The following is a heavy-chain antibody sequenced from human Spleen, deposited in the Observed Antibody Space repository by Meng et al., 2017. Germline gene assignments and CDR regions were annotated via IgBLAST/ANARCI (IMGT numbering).Heavy chain of an antibody. Sequence: GGSLRLSCAASGFTLSSYSMNWVRQAPGKGLEWVSSISSSSSYIYYADSVKGRFTISRDNAKNSLYLQMNSLRAEDTAVYYCARDWVTYYYDSSGPQGGAFDIWGQGTMVTVSS. J-gene: IGHJ3*02. D-gene: IGHD3-22*01. CDR2: ISSSSSYI. V-gene: IGHV3-21*01. CDR1: GFTLSSYS. CDR3: ARDWVTYYYDSSGPQGGAFDI.